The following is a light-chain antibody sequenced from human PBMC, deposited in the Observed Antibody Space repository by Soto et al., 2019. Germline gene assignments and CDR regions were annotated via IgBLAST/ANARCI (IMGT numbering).Light chain of an antibody. CDR3: QQYNNWPRT. CDR2: GAS. J-gene: IGKJ1*01. Sequence: DIVMTQSPATLSVSQGDRATLSCRASQNIRTNLAWYQHKPGQAPRLLIYGASTWATGVPARFSGSGSGTEFTLTISSLQSEDFAAYYCQQYNNWPRTFGQGTKVEIK. CDR1: QNIRTN. V-gene: IGKV3-15*01.